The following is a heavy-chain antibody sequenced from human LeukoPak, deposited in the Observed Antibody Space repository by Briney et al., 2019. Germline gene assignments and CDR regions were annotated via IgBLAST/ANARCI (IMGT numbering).Heavy chain of an antibody. CDR2: IIISGSTI. Sequence: GGSLRLSCAASGFTFSSYEMNWVRQAPGKGLKGVSYIIISGSTIYYADSVKGRFTISRDNAKNSLYLQMNSLRAEDTAVYYCVDFPYYYDSSGYSLGTRNYWGQGTLVTVSS. CDR1: GFTFSSYE. CDR3: VDFPYYYDSSGYSLGTRNY. D-gene: IGHD3-22*01. V-gene: IGHV3-48*03. J-gene: IGHJ4*02.